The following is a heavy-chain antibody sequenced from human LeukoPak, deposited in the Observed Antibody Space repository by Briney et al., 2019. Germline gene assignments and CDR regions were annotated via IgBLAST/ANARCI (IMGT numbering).Heavy chain of an antibody. CDR3: AREAYCSSTSCYTRKFVDYYYYYMDV. J-gene: IGHJ6*03. CDR1: GGTFSSYA. V-gene: IGHV1-69*13. CDR2: IIPIFGTA. D-gene: IGHD2-2*02. Sequence: GASVKVSCKASGGTFSSYAISWVRQAPGQGLEWMGGIIPIFGTANYAQKFQGRVTITADESTSTAYMELSSLRSEETAVYYCAREAYCSSTSCYTRKFVDYYYYYMDVWGKGTTVTVSS.